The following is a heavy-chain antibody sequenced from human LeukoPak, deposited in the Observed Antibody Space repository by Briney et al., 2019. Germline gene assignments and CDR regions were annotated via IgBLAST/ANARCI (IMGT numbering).Heavy chain of an antibody. V-gene: IGHV1-3*03. Sequence: GASVKVSCKASGYTFTSYAMHWVRQAPGQRLEWMGWINAGNGNTKYSQEFQGRVTITRDTSASTAYMELSSLRSEDTAVYYCARDSAYYDSSGGWFDPWGQGTLVTVSS. CDR3: ARDSAYYDSSGGWFDP. CDR2: INAGNGNT. CDR1: GYTFTSYA. J-gene: IGHJ5*02. D-gene: IGHD3-22*01.